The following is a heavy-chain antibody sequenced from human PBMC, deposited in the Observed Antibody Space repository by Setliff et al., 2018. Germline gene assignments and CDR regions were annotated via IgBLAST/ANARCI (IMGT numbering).Heavy chain of an antibody. CDR1: GYSFSTYA. J-gene: IGHJ6*03. V-gene: IGHV7-4-1*02. Sequence: ASVKVSCKASGYSFSTYAMSWIRQAPGQGLEWMGWINTNTGNPSYAQGFTGRFVFSLDTSVSTAYLQISSLKPEDTAMYYCARASRFATIVWKGDYYMDGWGKGTTVTVS. CDR3: ARASRFATIVWKGDYYMDG. D-gene: IGHD3-16*02. CDR2: INTNTGNP.